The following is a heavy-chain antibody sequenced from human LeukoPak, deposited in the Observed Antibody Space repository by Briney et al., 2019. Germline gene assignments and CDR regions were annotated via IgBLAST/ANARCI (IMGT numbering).Heavy chain of an antibody. Sequence: SETLSLTCTVSGGSISSYYWSWIRQPPGKGLEWIGYIYYSGSTNYNPSLKSRVTISVDTSKNQFSLKLSSVTAADTAVYYCAANYDILTGYYRAGGAFDIWGQGKMVTVSS. CDR2: IYYSGST. CDR1: GGSISSYY. V-gene: IGHV4-59*01. D-gene: IGHD3-9*01. J-gene: IGHJ3*02. CDR3: AANYDILTGYYRAGGAFDI.